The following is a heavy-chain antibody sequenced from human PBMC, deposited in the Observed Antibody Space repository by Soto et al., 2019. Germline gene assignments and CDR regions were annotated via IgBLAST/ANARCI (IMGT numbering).Heavy chain of an antibody. V-gene: IGHV4-34*12. Sequence: KPSETLSLTCGVYGGSFSAYYWSWIRQPPGKGLEWIGTIFHGGHTNYSPSLKSRVTISVDTSKNQFSLELSSVTAADTAVYYCARPHYQSNTFYFYFDYWSQGTLVTVSS. CDR2: IFHGGHT. CDR1: GGSFSAYY. CDR3: ARPHYQSNTFYFYFDY. J-gene: IGHJ4*02. D-gene: IGHD3-22*01.